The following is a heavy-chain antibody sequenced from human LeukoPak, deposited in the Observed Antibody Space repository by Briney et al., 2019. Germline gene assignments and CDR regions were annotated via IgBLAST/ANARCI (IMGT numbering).Heavy chain of an antibody. J-gene: IGHJ4*02. D-gene: IGHD3-22*01. CDR2: IYYSGST. V-gene: IGHV4-59*08. Sequence: SKTLPLTCTVSGGSISSYYWSWIRQPPGKGLEWIGYIYYSGSTNYNPPLKSRVTISVDTSKNQFSLKLSSVTVADTAVYYCARGGPMIKFDYWGQGTLVTVSS. CDR3: ARGGPMIKFDY. CDR1: GGSISSYY.